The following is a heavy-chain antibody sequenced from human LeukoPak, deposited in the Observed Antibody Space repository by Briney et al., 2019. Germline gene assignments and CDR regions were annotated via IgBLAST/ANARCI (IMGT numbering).Heavy chain of an antibody. CDR1: GFTFSSYW. CDR3: ARDLFGSGSYYGRGSFGY. V-gene: IGHV3-7*03. D-gene: IGHD1-26*01. Sequence: GGSLRLSCAASGFTFSSYWMSWVRQAPGKGLEWVANIKQDGSEKYYVDSVKGRFTISRDNAKNSLYLQMNSLRAEDTAVYYCARDLFGSGSYYGRGSFGYWGQGTLVTVSS. CDR2: IKQDGSEK. J-gene: IGHJ4*02.